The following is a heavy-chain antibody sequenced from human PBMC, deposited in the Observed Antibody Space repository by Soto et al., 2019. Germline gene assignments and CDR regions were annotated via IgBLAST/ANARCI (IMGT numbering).Heavy chain of an antibody. J-gene: IGHJ3*02. CDR2: IKQDGSEK. CDR1: GLPFSSYW. CDR3: ARVHCSGGSCYSALDAFDI. D-gene: IGHD2-15*01. Sequence: EVQLVESGGGLVQPGGSLRLSCAASGLPFSSYWMPWVRQAPGKGREWVAKIKQDGSEKYYVDSVKGRFTISRDNAKNSLYLQMNSLRAEDTALYYCARVHCSGGSCYSALDAFDIWGQGTMVTVSS. V-gene: IGHV3-7*01.